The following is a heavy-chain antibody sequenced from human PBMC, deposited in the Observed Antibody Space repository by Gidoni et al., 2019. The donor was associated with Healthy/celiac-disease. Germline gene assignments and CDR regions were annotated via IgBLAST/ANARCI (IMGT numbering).Heavy chain of an antibody. CDR2: IYHSGST. V-gene: IGHV4-38-2*02. CDR1: GYSISSGYY. D-gene: IGHD1-26*01. Sequence: QVQLQESGPGLVKPSEPLSLACAVSGYSISSGYYWGWIRQPPGKGLEWIGSIYHSGSTYYNPSLKSRVTISVDTSKNQFSLKLSSVTAADTAVYYCARDVKGSGSYYADYWGQGTLVTVSS. J-gene: IGHJ4*02. CDR3: ARDVKGSGSYYADY.